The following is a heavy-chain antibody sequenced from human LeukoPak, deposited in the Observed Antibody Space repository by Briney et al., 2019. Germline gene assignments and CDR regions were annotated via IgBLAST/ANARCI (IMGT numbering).Heavy chain of an antibody. V-gene: IGHV3-48*03. CDR2: ISSSGSTI. CDR3: ASVDYGDYDW. J-gene: IGHJ4*02. CDR1: GFTFSSYE. D-gene: IGHD4-17*01. Sequence: GGSLRLSCAASGFTFSSYEMNWVRQAPGKGLEWVSYISSSGSTIYYADSVKGRFTISRDNAKNSVYLQMNSLRAEDTAVYYCASVDYGDYDWWGQGTLVTVSS.